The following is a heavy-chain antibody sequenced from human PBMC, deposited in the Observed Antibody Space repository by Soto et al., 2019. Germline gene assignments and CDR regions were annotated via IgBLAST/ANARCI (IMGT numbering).Heavy chain of an antibody. J-gene: IGHJ6*02. CDR3: TTAVWAYYYGMDV. CDR1: GFTFSNAW. Sequence: GGSLRLSCAAPGFTFSNAWMSWVRQAPGKGLEWVGRIKSKTDGGTTDYAAPVKGRFTISRDDSKNTLYLQMNSLKTEDTAVYYCTTAVWAYYYGMDVWGQGTTVTVSS. V-gene: IGHV3-15*01. CDR2: IKSKTDGGTT. D-gene: IGHD2-8*01.